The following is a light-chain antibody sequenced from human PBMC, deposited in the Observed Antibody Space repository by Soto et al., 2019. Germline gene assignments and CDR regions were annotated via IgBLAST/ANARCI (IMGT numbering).Light chain of an antibody. CDR3: QQYDSYSRT. CDR1: QSISYW. V-gene: IGKV1-5*01. J-gene: IGKJ1*01. CDR2: DAS. Sequence: DIQMTQSPSTLSASVGDRVTITCRASQSISYWLAWYQQKPGKAPKVLIYDASSLESGVPSRFSGSGSGTEFTLTINSLQPDDLATYYCQQYDSYSRTFGQGTKVDIK.